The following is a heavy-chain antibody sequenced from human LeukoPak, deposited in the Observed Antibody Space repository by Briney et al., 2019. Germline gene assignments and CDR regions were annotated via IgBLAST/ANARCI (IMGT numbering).Heavy chain of an antibody. CDR3: ARGWQFGDY. Sequence: ASVKVSCKASGYTFSSYDFNWVRQATGQGLEWMGWMNPNSGNTGYAQKFQGRVTMTRDTSISTAYMELSSLRSDDTAVYYCARGWQFGDYWGQGTLVTVSS. CDR1: GYTFSSYD. CDR2: MNPNSGNT. V-gene: IGHV1-8*01. J-gene: IGHJ4*02. D-gene: IGHD3-10*01.